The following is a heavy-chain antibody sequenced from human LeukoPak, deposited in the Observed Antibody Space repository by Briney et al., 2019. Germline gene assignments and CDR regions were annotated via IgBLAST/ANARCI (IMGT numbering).Heavy chain of an antibody. CDR3: ASGILDYYDSSGEFEAFDI. CDR1: GFTFSSYA. Sequence: PGGSLRLSCAASGFTFSSYAMSWVRQPPGPGLEWVSAMSGSGGSTYYADSVHDRFTISRDNSKNSLYLQMNSLRAEDTAVYYCASGILDYYDSSGEFEAFDIWGQGTMVTVPS. CDR2: MSGSGGST. V-gene: IGHV3-23*01. J-gene: IGHJ3*02. D-gene: IGHD3-22*01.